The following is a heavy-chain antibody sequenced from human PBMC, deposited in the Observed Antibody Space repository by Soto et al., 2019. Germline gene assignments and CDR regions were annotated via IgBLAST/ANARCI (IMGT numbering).Heavy chain of an antibody. CDR2: ISYDGSNK. J-gene: IGHJ6*02. CDR3: ARGPYSSSWYIWYYGMDV. D-gene: IGHD6-13*01. Sequence: GGSLRLSCAASGFTSSSYAMHWVRQAPGKGLEWVAVISYDGSNKYYADSVKGRFTISRDNSKNTLYLQMNSLRAEDTAVYYCARGPYSSSWYIWYYGMDVWGQGTTVTVSS. V-gene: IGHV3-30-3*01. CDR1: GFTSSSYA.